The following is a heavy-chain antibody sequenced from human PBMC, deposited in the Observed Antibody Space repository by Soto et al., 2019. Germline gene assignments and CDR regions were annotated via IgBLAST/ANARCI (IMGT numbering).Heavy chain of an antibody. V-gene: IGHV3-23*01. Sequence: GGSLRLSCAASGFNFSSYAMTWVRQAPGKGLEWVSAIRIGGAGTFYTDSVKGRFTISRDNSRNRLSLQMNSLRAEDTAVYYCANPLQVRGGYYYGMDVWGQGTTDTV. CDR3: ANPLQVRGGYYYGMDV. D-gene: IGHD3-10*01. CDR1: GFNFSSYA. J-gene: IGHJ6*02. CDR2: IRIGGAGT.